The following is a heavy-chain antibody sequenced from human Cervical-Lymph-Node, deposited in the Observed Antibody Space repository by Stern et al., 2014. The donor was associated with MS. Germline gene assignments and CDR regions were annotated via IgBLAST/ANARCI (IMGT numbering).Heavy chain of an antibody. Sequence: VQLVQSGAELKKPGSSVKVSCKASGVTFSSLSVSWVRRAPGHGLQWLGGITPMFGTPHYVQMFQDRLNIFAVESTQTVYMTLSGLKSEDTAVYYCARDQAGIAAHWGQGTLITVSS. V-gene: IGHV1-69*01. CDR3: ARDQAGIAAH. D-gene: IGHD6-13*01. CDR2: ITPMFGTP. CDR1: GVTFSSLS. J-gene: IGHJ4*02.